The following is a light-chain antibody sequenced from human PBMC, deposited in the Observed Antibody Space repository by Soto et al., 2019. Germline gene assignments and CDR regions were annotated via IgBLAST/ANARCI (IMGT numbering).Light chain of an antibody. CDR1: QGISSW. CDR2: GAS. Sequence: DIQMTQSPSSVSASVGDRVTITCRASQGISSWLAWYQQKPGKAAKPQIYGASSLQSGVPSTFSGSGSGTDITLPISVVELEDYATSYCQQATRFPVSFGGGTKVEIK. CDR3: QQATRFPVS. J-gene: IGKJ4*01. V-gene: IGKV1-12*01.